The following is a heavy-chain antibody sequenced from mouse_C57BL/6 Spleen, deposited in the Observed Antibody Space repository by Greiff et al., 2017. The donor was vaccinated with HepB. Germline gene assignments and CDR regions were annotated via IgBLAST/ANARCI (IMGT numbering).Heavy chain of an antibody. Sequence: VQLQQSGAELVKPGASVKLSCKASGYTFTSYWMHWVKQRPGRGLEWIGRIDPNSGGTKYNEKFKSKATLTVDKPSSTAYMQLSSLTSEDSAVYYCAREWVYYDYDGYAMDYWGQGTSVTVSS. V-gene: IGHV1-72*01. CDR2: IDPNSGGT. D-gene: IGHD2-4*01. J-gene: IGHJ4*01. CDR1: GYTFTSYW. CDR3: AREWVYYDYDGYAMDY.